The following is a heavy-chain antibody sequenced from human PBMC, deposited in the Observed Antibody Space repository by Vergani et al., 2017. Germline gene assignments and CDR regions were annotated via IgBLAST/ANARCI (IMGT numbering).Heavy chain of an antibody. J-gene: IGHJ4*02. CDR1: GFTFSNYG. V-gene: IGHV3-30*02. CDR3: AKDGNSRAPYVDY. Sequence: QVQLVESGGGVVQPGGSLILSCAASGFTFSNYGMHWVRQAPGQGLEWVTFIRYDGSNKYYADSVKGRFTISRDNSKNTLYLQMNSLRAEDTAVYYCAKDGNSRAPYVDYWGKGTLVTVSS. CDR2: IRYDGSNK. D-gene: IGHD1-1*01.